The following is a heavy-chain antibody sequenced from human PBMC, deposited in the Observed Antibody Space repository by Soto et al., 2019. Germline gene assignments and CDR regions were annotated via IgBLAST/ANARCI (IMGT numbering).Heavy chain of an antibody. V-gene: IGHV3-30*18. CDR1: GFTFSSYG. J-gene: IGHJ4*02. D-gene: IGHD2-15*01. CDR3: AKDLGGYCSGGSCHNPDY. CDR2: ISYDGSNK. Sequence: QVQLVESGGGVVQPGRSLRLSCAASGFTFSSYGMHWVRQAPGKGLEWVAVISYDGSNKYYADSVKGRFTISRDNSKNTLYRQMNSLRAEDTAVYYCAKDLGGYCSGGSCHNPDYWGQGTLVTVSS.